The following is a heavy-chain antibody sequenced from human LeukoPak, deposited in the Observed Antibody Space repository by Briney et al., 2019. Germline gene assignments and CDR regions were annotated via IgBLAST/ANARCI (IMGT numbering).Heavy chain of an antibody. CDR1: GFTFSSYA. CDR2: ISGSGGST. CDR3: AKQPLYYDFWSGYRSSGSGFDY. Sequence: PGGSLRLSCAASGFTFSSYAMSWVRQAPGRGLEWVSAISGSGGSTYYADSVKGRFTISRDNSKNTLYLQMNSLRAEDTAVYYCAKQPLYYDFWSGYRSSGSGFDYWGQGTLVTVSS. J-gene: IGHJ4*02. D-gene: IGHD3-3*01. V-gene: IGHV3-23*01.